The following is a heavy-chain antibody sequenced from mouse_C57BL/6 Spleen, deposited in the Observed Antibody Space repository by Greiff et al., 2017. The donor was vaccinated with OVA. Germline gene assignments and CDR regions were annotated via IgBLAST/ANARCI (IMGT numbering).Heavy chain of an antibody. CDR2: IYPRDGST. V-gene: IGHV1-78*01. CDR1: GYTFTDHT. J-gene: IGHJ2*01. Sequence: VKLQESDAELVKPGASVKISCKVSGYTFTDHTIHWMKQRPEQGLEWIGYIYPRDGSTKYNEKFKGKATLTADKSSSTAYMQLNSLTSEDSAVYFWAREGGHYCGSSFDYWGQGTTLTVSS. D-gene: IGHD1-1*01. CDR3: AREGGHYCGSSFDY.